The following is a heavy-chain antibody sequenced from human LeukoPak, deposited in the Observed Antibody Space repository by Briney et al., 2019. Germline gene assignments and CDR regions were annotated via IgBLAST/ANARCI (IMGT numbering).Heavy chain of an antibody. CDR3: AKDPMVIAVA. V-gene: IGHV3-66*01. D-gene: IGHD6-19*01. J-gene: IGHJ5*02. CDR1: GFTVSSNH. Sequence: GGSLRLSCAASGFTVSSNHMSWVRQAPGKGLEWVSLIYSGGSIYYADSVKGRFTISRDSSKNTLYLQMKSLRAEDTAVYYCAKDPMVIAVAWGQGTLVTVSS. CDR2: IYSGGSI.